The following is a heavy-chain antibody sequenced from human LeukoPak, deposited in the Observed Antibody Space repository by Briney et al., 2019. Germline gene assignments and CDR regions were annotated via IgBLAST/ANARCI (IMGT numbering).Heavy chain of an antibody. CDR3: ARSFYYGSGSHGMDV. CDR1: GFIFGSDY. D-gene: IGHD3-10*01. J-gene: IGHJ6*02. Sequence: PGGSLRLSCAASGFIFGSDYMHWVRQVPGKGLVWVSRINSDGSGRDYADSVKGRFTISRDNAKNTLYLQMNSLRAEETAVYYCARSFYYGSGSHGMDVWGQGTMVTLSS. CDR2: INSDGSGR. V-gene: IGHV3-74*01.